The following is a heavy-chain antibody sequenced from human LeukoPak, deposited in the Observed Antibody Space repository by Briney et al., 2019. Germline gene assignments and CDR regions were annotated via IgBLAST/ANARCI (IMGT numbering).Heavy chain of an antibody. CDR3: ARGQGQGYSSGWPFDY. J-gene: IGHJ4*02. V-gene: IGHV4-34*01. Sequence: SETLSLTCAVYGGSLSGYYWSWIRQPPGKGLEWIGEINHSGSTNYNPSLKSRVTISVDTSKNQFSLKLSSVTAADTAVYYCARGQGQGYSSGWPFDYWGQGTLVTVSS. CDR2: INHSGST. D-gene: IGHD6-19*01. CDR1: GGSLSGYY.